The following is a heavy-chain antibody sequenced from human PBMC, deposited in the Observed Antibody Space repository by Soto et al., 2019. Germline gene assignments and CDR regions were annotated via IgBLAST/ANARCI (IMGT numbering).Heavy chain of an antibody. CDR1: GGSISRGDYS. CDR2: IYYSGNT. CDR3: ARERPDGTRLDP. V-gene: IGHV4-30-4*01. D-gene: IGHD2-2*01. J-gene: IGHJ5*02. Sequence: QVQLQKSAPELGNPSQTLSLTCTVSGGSISRGDYSWSWIRQPPGKGLEWIGYIYYSGNTYYSPSLKSRVTISVDTSKNQFSLKLSSVTAADTAVYYCARERPDGTRLDPWGQGTLVTVSS.